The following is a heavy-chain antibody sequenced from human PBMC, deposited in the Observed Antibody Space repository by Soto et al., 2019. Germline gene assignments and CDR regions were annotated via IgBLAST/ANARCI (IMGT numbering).Heavy chain of an antibody. J-gene: IGHJ6*02. Sequence: PGESLKISCKGSGYIFTTYWIGWVRHMPGKGLEWMAIIYPGDSDTRYSPSFQGQVTISADKSISTAYLQWSSLKASDTAMYYCARTSAAGKYYYGMDVWGQGTTVT. D-gene: IGHD6-13*01. CDR2: IYPGDSDT. V-gene: IGHV5-51*01. CDR3: ARTSAAGKYYYGMDV. CDR1: GYIFTTYW.